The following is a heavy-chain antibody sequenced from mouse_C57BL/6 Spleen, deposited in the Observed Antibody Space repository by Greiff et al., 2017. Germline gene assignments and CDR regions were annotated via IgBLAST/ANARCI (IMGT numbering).Heavy chain of an antibody. CDR1: GFTFSDYY. D-gene: IGHD2-1*01. Sequence: DVKLVESGGGLVQPGGSLKLSCAASGFTFSDYYMYWVRQTPEKRLEWVAYISNGGGSTYYPDTVKGRFTISRDNAKNTLYLQMSRLKSEDTAMYYCARQHYGNYLDYWGQGTTLTVSS. CDR3: ARQHYGNYLDY. V-gene: IGHV5-12*01. J-gene: IGHJ2*01. CDR2: ISNGGGST.